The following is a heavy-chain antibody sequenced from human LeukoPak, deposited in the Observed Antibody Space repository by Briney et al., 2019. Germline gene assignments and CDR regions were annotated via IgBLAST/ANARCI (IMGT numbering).Heavy chain of an antibody. CDR1: GFTFSSYA. CDR2: ISYDGSNK. J-gene: IGHJ4*02. V-gene: IGHV3-30-3*01. CDR3: ARDRVRECSSTSCSYDFDY. D-gene: IGHD2-2*01. Sequence: GGSLRLSCAASGFTFSSYAMHWVRQAPGKGLEWVAVISYDGSNKYYADSVKGRFTISRDNAKNTLYLQMNSLRAEDTAVYYCARDRVRECSSTSCSYDFDYWGQGTLVTVSS.